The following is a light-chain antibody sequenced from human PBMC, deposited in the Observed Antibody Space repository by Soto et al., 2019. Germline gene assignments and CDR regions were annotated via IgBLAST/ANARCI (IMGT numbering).Light chain of an antibody. CDR2: SNN. Sequence: QSVLTQPPSASGTPGQRVTISCSGSSSNIGSNIVNWYQQLPGTAPKLLIYSNNQRPSGVPDRFSGSKSGTSASLAISGLQSEDEAEYYCAAWDDSLNGVVFGGGTKVTVL. J-gene: IGLJ2*01. CDR3: AAWDDSLNGVV. V-gene: IGLV1-44*01. CDR1: SSNIGSNI.